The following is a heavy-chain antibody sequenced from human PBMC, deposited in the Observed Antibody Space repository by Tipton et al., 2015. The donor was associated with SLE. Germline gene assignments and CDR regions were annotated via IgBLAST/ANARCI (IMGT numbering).Heavy chain of an antibody. CDR2: IYHSGST. J-gene: IGHJ3*02. CDR3: ARSIAAAVADAFDI. D-gene: IGHD6-13*01. Sequence: TLSLTCTVSGGSISSYYWSWIRQPPGKGLEWIWSIYHSGSTYYNPSLKSRVTISVDTSKNQFSLKLSSVTAADTAVYYCARSIAAAVADAFDIWGQGTMVTVSS. CDR1: GGSISSYY. V-gene: IGHV4-59*08.